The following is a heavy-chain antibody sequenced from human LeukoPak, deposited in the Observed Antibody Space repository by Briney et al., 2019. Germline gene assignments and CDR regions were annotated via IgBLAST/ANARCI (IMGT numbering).Heavy chain of an antibody. CDR2: IYYTGST. D-gene: IGHD3-10*01. V-gene: IGHV4-59*12. CDR3: ARDRGLDV. CDR1: GGSMSSYY. J-gene: IGHJ6*02. Sequence: SETLSLTCTVSGGSMSSYYWSWIRQPPGKGLEFIGHIYYTGSTKYNPSLKSRVTISVDTSNNQFSLKLTSVTAADTAVYYCARDRGLDVWGQGTTVTVSS.